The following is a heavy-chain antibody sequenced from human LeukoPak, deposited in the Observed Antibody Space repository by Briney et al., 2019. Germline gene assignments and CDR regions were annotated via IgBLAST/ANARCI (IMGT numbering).Heavy chain of an antibody. D-gene: IGHD2-15*01. Sequence: ASVKVSCKASGGTLSSYAISWVRQAPGQGLEWMGGIIPIFGTANYAQKFQGRVTITTDESTSTAYMELSSLRSEDTAVYYCARKVVQRSNWFDPWGQGTLVTVSS. J-gene: IGHJ5*02. CDR1: GGTLSSYA. CDR2: IIPIFGTA. V-gene: IGHV1-69*05. CDR3: ARKVVQRSNWFDP.